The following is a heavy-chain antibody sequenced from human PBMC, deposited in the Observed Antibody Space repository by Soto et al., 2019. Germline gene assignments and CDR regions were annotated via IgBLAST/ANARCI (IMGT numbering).Heavy chain of an antibody. CDR1: GFTFSTYW. CDR2: INSGGGTT. D-gene: IGHD3-10*01. Sequence: GGTLRLCCAASGFTFSTYWMHWFRQAPGKGLVWVSRINSGGGTTTYADSVKGRFTISRDNAKNTLYLQMNGLRAEDTAVYYCARWFTYGNFDYFDYWGQGTQVTVSS. J-gene: IGHJ4*02. V-gene: IGHV3-74*01. CDR3: ARWFTYGNFDYFDY.